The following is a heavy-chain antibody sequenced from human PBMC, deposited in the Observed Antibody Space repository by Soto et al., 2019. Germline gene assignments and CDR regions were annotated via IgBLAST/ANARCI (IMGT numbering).Heavy chain of an antibody. CDR1: GGSISSYY. D-gene: IGHD5-12*01. V-gene: IGHV4-59*01. J-gene: IGHJ4*02. Sequence: PSETLSLTCTVSGGSISSYYWSWIRQPPGKGLEHIGSIYYSGSISYNPSLKSRVTISVDTSKNQFSLKLTSVTAADTAVYYCARVRYSGYDFDYWGQGTLVTVSS. CDR2: IYYSGSI. CDR3: ARVRYSGYDFDY.